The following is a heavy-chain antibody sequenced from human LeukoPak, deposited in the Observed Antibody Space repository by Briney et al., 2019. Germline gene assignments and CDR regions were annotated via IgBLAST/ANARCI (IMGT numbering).Heavy chain of an antibody. D-gene: IGHD5-12*01. CDR3: TREARAGNWFDP. J-gene: IGHJ5*02. V-gene: IGHV1-2*02. Sequence: GASVKVSCKASGYSFSDYYIHWLRQAPGQGLEWMGWINPDSGGTNYAQSFQGRVTMTRDTSITTAYMELSRLRSDDTAVFYCTREARAGNWFDPWGQGTPVIVSS. CDR1: GYSFSDYY. CDR2: INPDSGGT.